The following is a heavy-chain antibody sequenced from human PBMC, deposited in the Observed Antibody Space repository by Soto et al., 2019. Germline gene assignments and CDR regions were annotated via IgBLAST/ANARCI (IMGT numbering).Heavy chain of an antibody. V-gene: IGHV3-33*01. J-gene: IGHJ4*02. Sequence: HPGGSLRLSCAASGFTFISSGMHWVRQAPGKGLEWVAVIWYDGSNKYYADSVKGRFTISRDSSKNMLYLQMNSLRAEDTAVYYCARDSGTYYFDYWGQGTLVTVSS. CDR1: GFTFISSG. CDR3: ARDSGTYYFDY. D-gene: IGHD1-26*01. CDR2: IWYDGSNK.